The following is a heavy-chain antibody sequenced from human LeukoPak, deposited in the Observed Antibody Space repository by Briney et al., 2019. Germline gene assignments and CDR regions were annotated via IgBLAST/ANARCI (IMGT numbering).Heavy chain of an antibody. CDR1: GYTFTGYY. CDR2: INPNSGGT. D-gene: IGHD3-3*01. J-gene: IGHJ6*02. Sequence: GSVKVSCKASGYTFTGYYMHWVRQPPGQGLEWMGWINPNSGGTNYAQKFQGRVTMTRDTSISTAYMELSRLRSDDTAVYYCARDLIFGVVNGMDVWGQGTTVTVSS. V-gene: IGHV1-2*02. CDR3: ARDLIFGVVNGMDV.